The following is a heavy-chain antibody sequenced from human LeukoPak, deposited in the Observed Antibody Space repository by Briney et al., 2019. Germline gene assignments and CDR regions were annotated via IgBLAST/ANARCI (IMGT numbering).Heavy chain of an antibody. Sequence: SETLSLTCAVYGGSFSGYYWSWIRQPPGKGLEWIGEINHSGSTNYNPSLKSRVTMSVDTSKNQFSLKLSSVTAADTAVYYCARDPAYLDYWGQGTLVTVSS. V-gene: IGHV4-34*01. CDR3: ARDPAYLDY. CDR1: GGSFSGYY. D-gene: IGHD3-16*01. J-gene: IGHJ4*02. CDR2: INHSGST.